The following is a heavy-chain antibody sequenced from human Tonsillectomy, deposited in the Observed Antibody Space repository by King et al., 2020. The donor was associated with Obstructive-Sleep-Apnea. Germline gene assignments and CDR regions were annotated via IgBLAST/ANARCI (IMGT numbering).Heavy chain of an antibody. CDR3: AREPMVRGPDLGFDI. CDR1: GFTFSSDT. J-gene: IGHJ3*02. V-gene: IGHV3-48*04. Sequence: VQLVESGGGLEQPGGSLRLSCAASGFTFSSDTMNWVRQAPGKVLEWVSYISSRSSTIYYADSVKGRFTISRDNAKNSLYLQMNSLRVEDTAVYYCAREPMVRGPDLGFDIWGQGTMVTVSS. D-gene: IGHD3-10*01. CDR2: ISSRSSTI.